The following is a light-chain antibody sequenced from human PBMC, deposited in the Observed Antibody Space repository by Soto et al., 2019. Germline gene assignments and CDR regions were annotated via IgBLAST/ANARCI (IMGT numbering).Light chain of an antibody. CDR3: SSYTSGTTLV. Sequence: QSALTQPASVSGSPGQSITISCTGTSSDVGGYNYVSWYQQHPGKAPKLMIYDVSNRPSGVSNRFSGSESGNTASLTISGLQAEDEADYYCSSYTSGTTLVFGGGTKVTVL. J-gene: IGLJ2*01. CDR2: DVS. V-gene: IGLV2-14*03. CDR1: SSDVGGYNY.